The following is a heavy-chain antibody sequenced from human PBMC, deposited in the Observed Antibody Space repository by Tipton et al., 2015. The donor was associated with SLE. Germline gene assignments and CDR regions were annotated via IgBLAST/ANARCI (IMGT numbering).Heavy chain of an antibody. CDR3: ARLRYYYDTSGFYFDY. Sequence: TLSLTCAVSGYPISSGYYWGWIRQPPGKGLEWFGSIYHSGNTYYNPSLKSRVTISVDTSKNQFSLKLNSVTAADTAVYFCARLRYYYDTSGFYFDYWGQGTLVTVSS. V-gene: IGHV4-38-2*01. CDR2: IYHSGNT. J-gene: IGHJ4*02. CDR1: GYPISSGYY. D-gene: IGHD3-22*01.